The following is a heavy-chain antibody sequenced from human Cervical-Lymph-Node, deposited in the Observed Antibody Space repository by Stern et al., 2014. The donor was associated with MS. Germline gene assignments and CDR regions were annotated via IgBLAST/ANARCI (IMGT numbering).Heavy chain of an antibody. CDR1: GFSFRNYG. V-gene: IGHV3-33*01. CDR2: IWYDGSNE. J-gene: IGHJ4*02. D-gene: IGHD4/OR15-4a*01. Sequence: VQLVESGGGVVRPGRSLRLSCAASGFSFRNYGMHWVRQAPGQGLEWVAVIWYDGSNENYADSVRGRFTISRDNSKDILYLQMNSLRAEDTAIYYCAGAYSAGWFDYWGRGALVTVSS. CDR3: AGAYSAGWFDY.